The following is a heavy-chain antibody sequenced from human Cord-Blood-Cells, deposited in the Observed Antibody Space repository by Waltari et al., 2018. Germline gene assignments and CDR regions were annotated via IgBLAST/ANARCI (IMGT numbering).Heavy chain of an antibody. Sequence: QLQLQESGPGLVKTSETLSLTCTVSGGSISSSSYYWGWIRQPPGKGLGWIGSIYYSGSTYYNPSLKSRVTISVDTSKNQFSLKLSSVTAADTAVYYCARLPWGDGYEGYWGQGTLVTVSS. J-gene: IGHJ4*02. CDR2: IYYSGST. CDR3: ARLPWGDGYEGY. CDR1: GGSISSSSYY. V-gene: IGHV4-39*01. D-gene: IGHD5-12*01.